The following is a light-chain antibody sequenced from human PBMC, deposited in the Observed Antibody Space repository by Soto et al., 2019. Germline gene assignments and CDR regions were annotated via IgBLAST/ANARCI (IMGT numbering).Light chain of an antibody. V-gene: IGKV3-11*01. CDR2: DAS. J-gene: IGKJ1*01. CDR3: QQRSNWPRGT. Sequence: EIGLTPSPATLSLSPGERATLSCRASQSVSSYLAWYQQKPGQAPRLLIYDASNRATGIPARFSGSGSGTDFTLTISSLEPEDFAVYYCQQRSNWPRGTFGQGTKVDIK. CDR1: QSVSSY.